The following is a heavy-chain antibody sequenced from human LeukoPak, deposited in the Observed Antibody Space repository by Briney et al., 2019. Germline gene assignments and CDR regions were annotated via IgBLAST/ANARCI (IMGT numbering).Heavy chain of an antibody. J-gene: IGHJ4*02. V-gene: IGHV3-23*01. CDR1: GFTLRSYA. CDR3: AKDFWSGYYPNY. Sequence: GGSLRLSCAASGFTLRSYAMSWVRQAPGKGLKWVSGSGSGGSTYYADSVKGRFTISRDNSKNTLYLQMNSLRAEDTAVYYCAKDFWSGYYPNYWGQGTLVTVSS. D-gene: IGHD3-3*01. CDR2: SGSGGST.